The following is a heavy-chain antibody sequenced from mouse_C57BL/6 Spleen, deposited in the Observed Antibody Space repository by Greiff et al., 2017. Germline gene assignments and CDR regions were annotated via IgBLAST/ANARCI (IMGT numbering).Heavy chain of an antibody. CDR2: ISSGGSYT. Sequence: EVMLVESGGDLVKPGGSLKLSCAASGFTFSSYGMSWVRQTPDKRLEWVATISSGGSYTYYPDSVKGRFTISRDNAKNTLYLHMSSLKSEDTAMYYCAREDYGNFHFDYWGQGTTLTVSS. D-gene: IGHD2-1*01. CDR3: AREDYGNFHFDY. V-gene: IGHV5-6*01. J-gene: IGHJ2*01. CDR1: GFTFSSYG.